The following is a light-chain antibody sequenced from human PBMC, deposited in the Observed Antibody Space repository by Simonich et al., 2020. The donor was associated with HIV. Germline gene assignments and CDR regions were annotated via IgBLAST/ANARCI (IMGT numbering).Light chain of an antibody. CDR3: QQRSNCIT. J-gene: IGKJ5*01. CDR2: DAA. CDR1: QSVSSY. V-gene: IGKV3-11*01. Sequence: EIVLTQSPATLSLSPGGRATHSCRASQSVSSYLAWYQQKPGQAPRLLIYDAANRATGIPARFSGSGSGTDFTLTISSLEPEDFAVYYCQQRSNCITFGQGTRLEIK.